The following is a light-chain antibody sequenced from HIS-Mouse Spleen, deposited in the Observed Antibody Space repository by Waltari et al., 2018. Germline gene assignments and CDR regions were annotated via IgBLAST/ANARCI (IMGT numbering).Light chain of an antibody. Sequence: QSALTQPPSASGSPGQSVTTSCTGTSSDVGGYSSLPWYQQHPGKAPKVMIYEVSKRPSGVPDRFSGSKSGNTASLTVSGLQAEDEADYYCSSYAGSNNLVFGTGTKVTVL. CDR2: EVS. V-gene: IGLV2-8*01. CDR3: SSYAGSNNLV. CDR1: SSDVGGYSS. J-gene: IGLJ1*01.